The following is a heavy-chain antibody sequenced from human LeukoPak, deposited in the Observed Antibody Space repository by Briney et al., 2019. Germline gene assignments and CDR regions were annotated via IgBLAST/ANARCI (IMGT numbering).Heavy chain of an antibody. Sequence: ASVKVSCKASGYTFTSYDINWVRQATGQGLEWMGWMNPNSGNTGYAQKFQGRVTITRNTSISTAYMELSSLRSEDTAVYYCARSATVTTFSHNDYWGRGTLVTVSS. CDR3: ARSATVTTFSHNDY. CDR1: GYTFTSYD. V-gene: IGHV1-8*03. CDR2: MNPNSGNT. J-gene: IGHJ4*02. D-gene: IGHD4-17*01.